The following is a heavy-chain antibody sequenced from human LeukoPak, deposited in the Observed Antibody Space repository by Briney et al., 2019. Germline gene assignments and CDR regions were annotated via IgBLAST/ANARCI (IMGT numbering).Heavy chain of an antibody. CDR3: ARGPSTVVTTR. CDR1: GFTFSDYW. J-gene: IGHJ4*02. V-gene: IGHV3-7*01. Sequence: GGSLRLSCAVSGFTFSDYWMTWVRQAPGKGLEWVANIKEDGTTKHYVDSVKGRFTISRDNAKRSLYLQMNSLRAEDTALYYCARGPSTVVTTRWGQGTLVAVSS. D-gene: IGHD2-21*02. CDR2: IKEDGTTK.